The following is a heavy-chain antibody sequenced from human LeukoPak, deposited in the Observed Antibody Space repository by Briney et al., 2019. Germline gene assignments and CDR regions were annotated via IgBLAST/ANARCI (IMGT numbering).Heavy chain of an antibody. CDR2: INHSGST. J-gene: IGHJ6*03. CDR1: GGSISSYY. D-gene: IGHD6-6*01. Sequence: PSETLSLTCTVSGGSISSYYWSWIRQPPGKGLEWIGEINHSGSTNYNPSLKSRVTISVDTSKNQFSLKLSSVTAADTAIYYCARDFSSSSTVYYYYMDVWGKGTTVTVSS. CDR3: ARDFSSSSTVYYYYMDV. V-gene: IGHV4-34*01.